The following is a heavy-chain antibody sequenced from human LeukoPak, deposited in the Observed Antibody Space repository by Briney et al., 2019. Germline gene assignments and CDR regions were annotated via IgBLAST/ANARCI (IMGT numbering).Heavy chain of an antibody. J-gene: IGHJ6*03. CDR3: AKDRSGLGYYYYYYMDV. CDR2: ISGSGGST. V-gene: IGHV3-23*01. Sequence: GGSLRLSCAASGFTFSSYAMSWVRQAPGKGLEWVSAISGSGGSTYYADSVKGRFTISRDNSKNTLYLQMNSLRAEDTAVYYCAKDRSGLGYYYYYYMDVWGKGTTVTVSS. CDR1: GFTFSSYA. D-gene: IGHD3/OR15-3a*01.